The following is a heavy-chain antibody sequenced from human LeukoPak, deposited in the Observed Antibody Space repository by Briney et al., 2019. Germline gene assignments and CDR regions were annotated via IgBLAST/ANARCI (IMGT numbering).Heavy chain of an antibody. CDR1: GFTFSSYW. CDR3: ARSLTTLTYEGY. CDR2: INSGSTYT. D-gene: IGHD1-1*01. V-gene: IGHV3-21*01. Sequence: GGSLRLSCAASGFTFSSYWMHWVRQAPGKGLEWVSSINSGSTYTYYTESVKGRFTVSRDNAKNSLFLQMNSLRAEDTAIYYCARSLTTLTYEGYWGQGTLVTVSS. J-gene: IGHJ4*02.